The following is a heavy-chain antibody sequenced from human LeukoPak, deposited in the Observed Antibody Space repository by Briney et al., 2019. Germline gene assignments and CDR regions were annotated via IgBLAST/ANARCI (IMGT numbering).Heavy chain of an antibody. CDR1: GYSLSSGYY. CDR3: ARAETKMTTVTRTEFDP. CDR2: IYHSGST. V-gene: IGHV4-38-2*02. D-gene: IGHD4-17*01. Sequence: SETLSLTCMVSGYSLSSGYYWGWIRQPPGKGLEWIGRIYHSGSTYYNPSLKSRVTISVDTSKNQFSLKLSSVTAADTAVYYCARAETKMTTVTRTEFDPWGQGTLVTVSS. J-gene: IGHJ5*02.